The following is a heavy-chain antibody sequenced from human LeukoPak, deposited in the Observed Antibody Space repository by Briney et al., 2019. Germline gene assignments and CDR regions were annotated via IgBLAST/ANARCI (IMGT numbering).Heavy chain of an antibody. Sequence: SETLSLTCTVSGGSISSYYWSWIRQHPGKGLEWIGYIYYSGSTYYNPSLKSRVTISVDTSKNQFSLKLSSVTAADTAVYYCARGYITIFGVVIATPRNWFDPWGQGTLVTVSS. CDR1: GGSISSYY. J-gene: IGHJ5*02. CDR2: IYYSGST. D-gene: IGHD3-3*01. V-gene: IGHV4-59*06. CDR3: ARGYITIFGVVIATPRNWFDP.